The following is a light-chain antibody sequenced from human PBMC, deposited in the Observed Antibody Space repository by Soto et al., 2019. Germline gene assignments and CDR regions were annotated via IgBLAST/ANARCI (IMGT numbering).Light chain of an antibody. CDR1: NIGSKS. Sequence: SYELTQPPSVSVAPGQTARITCGGNNIGSKSVHWYQQKPGQAPVLVVYYDSDRPSGIPERFSGSNSGNTATLTISRVEAGDEADYYCQVWDSSSDHREVFGTGTKLTVL. CDR3: QVWDSSSDHREV. V-gene: IGLV3-21*02. J-gene: IGLJ1*01. CDR2: YDS.